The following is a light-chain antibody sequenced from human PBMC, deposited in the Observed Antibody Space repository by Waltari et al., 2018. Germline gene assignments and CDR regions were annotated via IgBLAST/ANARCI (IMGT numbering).Light chain of an antibody. V-gene: IGLV2-14*01. CDR1: RSDVGFYNY. Sequence: QSALPQPASVSGSPGQSTTIPCTGTRSDVGFYNYASWYQQPPGKAPKLMIYDVSERPSGVSNRFSGSKSGNTASLTISGLQAEDEADYYCNSYAGSSSWVFGGGTKLTVL. J-gene: IGLJ3*02. CDR2: DVS. CDR3: NSYAGSSSWV.